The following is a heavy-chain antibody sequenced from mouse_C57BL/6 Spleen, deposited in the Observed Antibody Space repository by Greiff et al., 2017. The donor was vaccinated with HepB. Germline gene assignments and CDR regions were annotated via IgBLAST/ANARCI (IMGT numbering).Heavy chain of an antibody. Sequence: QVQLQQPGAELVKPGASVKLSCKASGYTFTSYWMQWVKQRPGQGLEWIGEIDPSDSNTNYNQKFKGKSTLTVDTSSSTAYMQLSSLTSEYSAVYYCARGAFTTVVDYWGQGTTLTVSS. D-gene: IGHD1-1*01. V-gene: IGHV1-50*01. CDR1: GYTFTSYW. CDR3: ARGAFTTVVDY. J-gene: IGHJ2*01. CDR2: IDPSDSNT.